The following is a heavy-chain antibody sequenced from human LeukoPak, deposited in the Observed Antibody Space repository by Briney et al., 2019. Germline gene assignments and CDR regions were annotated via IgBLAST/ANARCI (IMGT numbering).Heavy chain of an antibody. V-gene: IGHV1-2*02. CDR2: INPNSGGT. CDR3: ARNLGDYDYVWGSYRYGMAFDY. CDR1: GYTFTGYY. J-gene: IGHJ4*02. D-gene: IGHD3-16*02. Sequence: RASVKVSCKASGYTFTGYYMHWVRQAPGQGLEWMGWINPNSGGTNYAQKFQGRVTMTRDTSISTAYMELSRLRSDDTAVYYCARNLGDYDYVWGSYRYGMAFDYWGQGTLVTVSS.